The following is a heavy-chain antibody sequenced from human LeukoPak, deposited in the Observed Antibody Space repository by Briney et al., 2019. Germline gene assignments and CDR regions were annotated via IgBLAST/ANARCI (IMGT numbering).Heavy chain of an antibody. CDR3: ARVVVAAASFDY. CDR2: ISTSSGTI. J-gene: IGHJ4*02. Sequence: GGSLRLSCAASGFTLSSYSMTWVRQAPGKGLEWVSYISTSSGTIHYADSVKGRFTISRDNAKNSLYLQMNSLSDEDTAMYYCARVVVAAASFDYWGQGTLVTVSS. D-gene: IGHD2-15*01. CDR1: GFTLSSYS. V-gene: IGHV3-48*02.